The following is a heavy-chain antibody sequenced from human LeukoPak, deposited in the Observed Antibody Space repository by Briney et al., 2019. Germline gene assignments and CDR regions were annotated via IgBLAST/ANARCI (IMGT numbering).Heavy chain of an antibody. D-gene: IGHD3-3*01. V-gene: IGHV3-23*01. Sequence: GGSLRLSCAASGFTFSRYALNWARQAPGKGLEWVSTVSVSGGSTYYADSVKGRFTISRDNSENTLYLQMNSLRAEDTAVYYCAKVVKAGSGDYYFDYWGQGTLVTVSS. CDR3: AKVVKAGSGDYYFDY. CDR1: GFTFSRYA. CDR2: VSVSGGST. J-gene: IGHJ4*02.